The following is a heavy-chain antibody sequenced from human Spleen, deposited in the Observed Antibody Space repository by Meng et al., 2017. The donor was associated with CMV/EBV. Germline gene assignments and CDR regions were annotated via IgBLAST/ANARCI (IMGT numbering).Heavy chain of an antibody. CDR2: IDWDDDK. CDR3: AHTRLLAFGELY. D-gene: IGHD3-10*01. J-gene: IGHJ4*02. Sequence: SGPTLVKPTQTLTLTCTFSGFSFSTSGMCVSWVRQPPGKALEWLALIDWDDDKYYRALIDWDDDQYYNTSLKTRLTISKDTSKNQVVLTMTNMDPVDTGTYYCAHTRLLAFGELYWGQGTLVTVSS. V-gene: IGHV2-70*12. CDR1: GFSFSTSGMC.